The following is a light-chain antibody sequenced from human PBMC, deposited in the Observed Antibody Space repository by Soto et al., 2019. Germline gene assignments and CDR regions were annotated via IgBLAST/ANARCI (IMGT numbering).Light chain of an antibody. Sequence: QSVLTQPASVSGSPGQSITISCTGTSSDVGSYNLVSWYQQHPGKAPKLMIYEGSKRPSGVSNRFSGSRSGNTAYLTISGRQADDEADYYCCSYSGSSTYVFGTGTKLTVL. CDR1: SSDVGSYNL. V-gene: IGLV2-23*01. CDR2: EGS. J-gene: IGLJ1*01. CDR3: CSYSGSSTYV.